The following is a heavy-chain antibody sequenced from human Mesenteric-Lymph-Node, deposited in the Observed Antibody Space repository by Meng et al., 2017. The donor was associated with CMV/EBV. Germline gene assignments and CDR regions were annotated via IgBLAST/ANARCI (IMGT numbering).Heavy chain of an antibody. D-gene: IGHD1-26*01. J-gene: IGHJ6*02. V-gene: IGHV3-53*01. Sequence: GGSLRLSCAASGFTFSSFWMSWVRQAPGKGLEWVSLIYSGGSTYYADSVKGRFTISRDNSKNTLYLQMNSLRAEATAVYYCARDPYSGSYKGQVWGQGTTVTVSS. CDR1: GFTFSSFW. CDR2: IYSGGST. CDR3: ARDPYSGSYKGQV.